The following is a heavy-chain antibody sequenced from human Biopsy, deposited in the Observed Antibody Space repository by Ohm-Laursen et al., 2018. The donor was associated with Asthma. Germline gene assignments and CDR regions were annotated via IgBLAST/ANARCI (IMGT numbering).Heavy chain of an antibody. J-gene: IGHJ3*01. V-gene: IGHV3-53*05. CDR2: IYSGGTS. Sequence: SLRLSCAASGFAVSRDHMFWVRQAPGKGLEWVSVIYSGGTSHTADSVRGRFTISRDYSKNSLYLQMNSLMVEDTAFYHCTKDTGELGMSAFDVWGQGTMVAVSS. CDR1: GFAVSRDH. CDR3: TKDTGELGMSAFDV. D-gene: IGHD7-27*01.